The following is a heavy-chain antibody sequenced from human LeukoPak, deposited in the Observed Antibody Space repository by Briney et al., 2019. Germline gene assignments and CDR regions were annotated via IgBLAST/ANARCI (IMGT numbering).Heavy chain of an antibody. CDR2: IKQDGSEK. CDR1: GFTFSSYW. V-gene: IGHV3-7*01. D-gene: IGHD3-3*01. J-gene: IGHJ4*02. CDR3: ARVADYDFWSGYISYFDY. Sequence: GGSLRLSCAASGFTFSSYWMSWVRQAPGKGLEWVANIKQDGSEKYYVDSVKGRFTISRDNAKNSLYLQMKSLRDEDTAVYYCARVADYDFWSGYISYFDYWGQGTLVTVSS.